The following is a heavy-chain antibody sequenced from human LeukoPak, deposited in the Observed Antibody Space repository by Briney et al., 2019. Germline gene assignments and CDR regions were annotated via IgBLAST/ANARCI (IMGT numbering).Heavy chain of an antibody. J-gene: IGHJ6*03. V-gene: IGHV4-39*01. CDR3: ARSVTTGYYYYYYMDV. CDR2: IYYSGST. Sequence: TSETLSLTCTVSGGSISSSSYYWGWIRQPPGKGLEWIGSIYYSGSTYYNPSLKSRVTISVDTSKNQFSLKLSSVTAADTAVYYCARSVTTGYYYYYYMDVWGKWTTVTISS. D-gene: IGHD4-17*01. CDR1: GGSISSSSYY.